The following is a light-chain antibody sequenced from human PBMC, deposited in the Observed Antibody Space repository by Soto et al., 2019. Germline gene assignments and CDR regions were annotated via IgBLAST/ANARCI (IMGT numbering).Light chain of an antibody. CDR3: QHYVTSLTT. V-gene: IGKV3-20*01. Sequence: EIVLTQSAGTLSLSPGERATLSCRASQSLTSSYLAWSQQKPGQAPRLLISRASTRAADIPDRFSGSGSGTDFTLAIGRLEPEDLVVYYSQHYVTSLTTFGQGTKVDIK. CDR1: QSLTSSY. J-gene: IGKJ1*01. CDR2: RAS.